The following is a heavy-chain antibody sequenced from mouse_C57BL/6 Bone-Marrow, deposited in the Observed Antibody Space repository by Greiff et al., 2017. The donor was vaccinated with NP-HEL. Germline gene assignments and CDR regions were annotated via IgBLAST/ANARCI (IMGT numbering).Heavy chain of an antibody. CDR1: GYSITSGYY. CDR2: ISYDGSN. Sequence: EVQLQQSGPGLVKPSQSLSLTCSVTGYSITSGYYWNWIRQFPGNKLEWMGYISYDGSNNYNPSLKNRISITRDTSKNQFFLKLNSVTTEDTATYYCARGYYGTSYFDVWGTGTTVTVSS. J-gene: IGHJ1*03. D-gene: IGHD1-1*01. V-gene: IGHV3-6*01. CDR3: ARGYYGTSYFDV.